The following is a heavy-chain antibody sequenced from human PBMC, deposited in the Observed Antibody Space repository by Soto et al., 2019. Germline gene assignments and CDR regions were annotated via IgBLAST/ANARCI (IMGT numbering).Heavy chain of an antibody. V-gene: IGHV1-18*01. CDR1: GYNFRSFG. CDR3: ARMWKEVLGLDY. Sequence: ASVKVSCKASGYNFRSFGVSWVRQAPGQGLEWMGWISPYSVNTNYAQKFQGRVTITSDTSTSTAYMELSSLSSDDTAVYYCARMWKEVLGLDYWGQGTLVTVSS. D-gene: IGHD2-8*02. CDR2: ISPYSVNT. J-gene: IGHJ4*02.